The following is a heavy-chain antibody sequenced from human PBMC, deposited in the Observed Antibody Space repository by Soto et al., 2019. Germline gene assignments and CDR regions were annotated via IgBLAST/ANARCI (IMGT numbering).Heavy chain of an antibody. CDR1: GFTFSSYA. CDR3: ARDRKVYSSSPRDSPDY. D-gene: IGHD6-13*01. J-gene: IGHJ4*02. CDR2: ISYDGSNK. Sequence: GGSLRLSCAASGFTFSSYAMHWVRQAPGKGLEWVAVISYDGSNKYYADSVKGRFTISRDNSKNTLYLQMNSLRAEDTAVYYCARDRKVYSSSPRDSPDYWGQGTLVTVSS. V-gene: IGHV3-30-3*01.